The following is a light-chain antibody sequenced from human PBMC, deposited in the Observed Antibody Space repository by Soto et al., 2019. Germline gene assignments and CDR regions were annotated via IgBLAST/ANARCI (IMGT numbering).Light chain of an antibody. J-gene: IGKJ4*01. V-gene: IGKV1-9*01. CDR2: AES. CDR3: QQVKSYPRT. Sequence: DMQLTQSPSFLSASVGERVTLTCRASQGIAGSLAWYQQKPGKPPKLLIYAESTLQSGVPSRFSGSGSGTRGTLTISSLQPEDFATYYCQQVKSYPRTFGGGTKVDIK. CDR1: QGIAGS.